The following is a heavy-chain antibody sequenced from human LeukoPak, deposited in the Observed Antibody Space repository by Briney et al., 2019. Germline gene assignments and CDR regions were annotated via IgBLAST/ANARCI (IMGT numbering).Heavy chain of an antibody. J-gene: IGHJ6*03. CDR3: ARDLVFRTIFGVVIPSMDV. Sequence: SETLSLTCAVYGGSFSGYYWSWIRQPPGKGLEWIGEINHSGSTNYNPSLKSRVTISVDTSKNQFSLKLSSVTAADTAVYYCARDLVFRTIFGVVIPSMDVWGKGTTVTVSS. CDR1: GGSFSGYY. CDR2: INHSGST. V-gene: IGHV4-34*01. D-gene: IGHD3-3*01.